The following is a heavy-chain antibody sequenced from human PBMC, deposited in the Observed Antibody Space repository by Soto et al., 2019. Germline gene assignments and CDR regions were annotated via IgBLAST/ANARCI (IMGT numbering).Heavy chain of an antibody. CDR1: GFTFSSYG. CDR2: ISYDGSNK. CDR3: AKDHWIGVAATFDY. Sequence: QVQLVESGGGVVQPGRSLRLSCAAPGFTFSSYGMHWVRQAPGKGLEWVAVISYDGSNKYYADSVKGRFTISRDNSKNTLYLQMNSLRAEDTAVYYCAKDHWIGVAATFDYWGQGTLVTVSS. D-gene: IGHD2-15*01. V-gene: IGHV3-30*18. J-gene: IGHJ4*02.